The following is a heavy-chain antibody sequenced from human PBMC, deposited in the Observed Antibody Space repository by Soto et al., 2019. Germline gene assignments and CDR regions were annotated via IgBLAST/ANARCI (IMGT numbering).Heavy chain of an antibody. V-gene: IGHV3-15*01. D-gene: IGHD1-26*01. CDR3: TTEQGGWRSLAY. CDR2: IRGKPDGGAA. J-gene: IGHJ4*02. Sequence: EVQLVESGGDLVQPGGSLRLSCAASGFSFSNVWMSWVRQAPGRGLECIGRIRGKPDGGAADYAAPVVGRFTISRDDSKSTLYLDRTSLKTEDTAIYYCTTEQGGWRSLAYWGQGTLVTVSS. CDR1: GFSFSNVW.